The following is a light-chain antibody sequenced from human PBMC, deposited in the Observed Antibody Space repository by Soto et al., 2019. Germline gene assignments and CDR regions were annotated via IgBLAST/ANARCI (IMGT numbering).Light chain of an antibody. CDR3: QQYDRLPWT. Sequence: DIQMTQSPSSLSASIGDRVTITCQASQDVSHFLNWFQQRPGKAPKLLIYDASTLERGVPSRFSGRGSGSRFTFTITRLQPEDIATYYCQQYDRLPWTFGQGTKLEMK. CDR1: QDVSHF. V-gene: IGKV1-33*01. CDR2: DAS. J-gene: IGKJ1*01.